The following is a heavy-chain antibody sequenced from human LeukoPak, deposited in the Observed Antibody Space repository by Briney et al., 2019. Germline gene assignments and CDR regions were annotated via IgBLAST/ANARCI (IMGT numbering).Heavy chain of an antibody. CDR2: ISYDGSNK. Sequence: GGSLRLSCAASGFTFSSYAMHWVRQAPGKGLEWVAVISYDGSNKYYADSVKGRFTISRDNSKNTLYLQMNSLRAEDTAVYYCARGGTMVRGFTNWFDPWGQGTLVTVSS. CDR3: ARGGTMVRGFTNWFDP. CDR1: GFTFSSYA. J-gene: IGHJ5*02. V-gene: IGHV3-30-3*01. D-gene: IGHD3-10*01.